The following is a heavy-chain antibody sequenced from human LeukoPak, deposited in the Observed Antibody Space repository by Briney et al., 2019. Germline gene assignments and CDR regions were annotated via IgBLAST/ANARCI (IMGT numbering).Heavy chain of an antibody. V-gene: IGHV1-58*01. J-gene: IGHJ4*02. CDR3: AAGGLIQLWNY. CDR1: GFTFTSSA. Sequence: GASVTVSCKASGFTFTSSAVQWVRQARGQRLEWIGWIVVGSGNTNYAQKFQERVTITRDMSTSTAYMELSSLRSEDTAVYYCAAGGLIQLWNYWGQGTLVTVSS. CDR2: IVVGSGNT. D-gene: IGHD5-18*01.